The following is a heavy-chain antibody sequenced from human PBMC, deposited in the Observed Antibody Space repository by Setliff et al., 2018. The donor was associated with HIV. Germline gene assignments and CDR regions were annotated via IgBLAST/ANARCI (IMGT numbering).Heavy chain of an antibody. CDR3: ARGIRTAAAPTFDH. D-gene: IGHD6-13*01. CDR2: VYYGGIT. Sequence: SETLSLTCTVSGVATDSNYWTWIRQSPGKGLEWIGYVYYGGITNYSPSLKSRASISIDTSKNQFYLNLGSVTTADTAVYFCARGIRTAAAPTFDHWGQGALVTVSS. J-gene: IGHJ4*02. CDR1: GVATDSNY. V-gene: IGHV4-59*01.